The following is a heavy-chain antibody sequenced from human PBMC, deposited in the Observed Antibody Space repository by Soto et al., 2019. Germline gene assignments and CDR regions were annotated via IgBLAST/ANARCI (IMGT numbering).Heavy chain of an antibody. D-gene: IGHD5-12*01. CDR3: AKVRGYSGYVFDY. V-gene: IGHV3-30*18. Sequence: GGSLRLSCAASGFTFSSYGMHWVRQAPGKGLEWVAVISYDGSNKYYADSVKGRFTISRDNSKNTLYLQMNSLRAEDTAVYYCAKVRGYSGYVFDYWGQGTLVTVSS. J-gene: IGHJ4*02. CDR2: ISYDGSNK. CDR1: GFTFSSYG.